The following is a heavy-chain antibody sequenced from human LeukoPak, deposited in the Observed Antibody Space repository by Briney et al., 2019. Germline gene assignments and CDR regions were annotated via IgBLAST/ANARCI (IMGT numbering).Heavy chain of an antibody. CDR3: AKGTLFGVVTSFDF. D-gene: IGHD3-3*01. CDR2: ISASGSAT. V-gene: IGHV3-23*01. J-gene: IGHJ4*02. Sequence: PGGSLRLSCAASGFTLGSANAMTWVRQAPGKGLEWVSLISASGSATYYADSVRGRFAISRDTSKNTLFLQMSSLRTEDTAVYYCAKGTLFGVVTSFDFWGQGTLVTVSS. CDR1: GFTLGSANA.